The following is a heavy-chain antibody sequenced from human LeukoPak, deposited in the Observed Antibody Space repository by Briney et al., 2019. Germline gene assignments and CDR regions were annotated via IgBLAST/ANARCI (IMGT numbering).Heavy chain of an antibody. CDR2: IWYDGSNK. CDR3: ARDRRVVAAPYYYYMGV. V-gene: IGHV3-33*01. CDR1: GFTFSSYG. Sequence: RGSLRLSCAASGFTFSSYGMHWVRQAPGKGLEWVAVIWYDGSNKYYADSVKGRFTISRDNSKNTLYLQMNSLRAEDTAVYYCARDRRVVAAPYYYYMGVWGKGTTVTVSS. J-gene: IGHJ6*03. D-gene: IGHD2-15*01.